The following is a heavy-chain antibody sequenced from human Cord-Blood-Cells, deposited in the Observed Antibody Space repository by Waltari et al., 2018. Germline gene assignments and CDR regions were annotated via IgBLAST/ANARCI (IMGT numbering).Heavy chain of an antibody. J-gene: IGHJ3*02. CDR3: ARYSSSWPYAFDI. D-gene: IGHD6-13*01. Sequence: QVQLQESGPGLVKPSETLSLTCTVSGGSISSYYLSWIRQPPGKGLEWIGYIYYSGSTNYNPSLKSRVTISVDTSKNQFSLKLSSVTAADTAVYYCARYSSSWPYAFDIWGQGTMVTVSS. CDR2: IYYSGST. V-gene: IGHV4-59*08. CDR1: GGSISSYY.